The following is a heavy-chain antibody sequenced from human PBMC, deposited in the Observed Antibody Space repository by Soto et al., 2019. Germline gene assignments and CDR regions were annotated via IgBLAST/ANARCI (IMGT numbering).Heavy chain of an antibody. CDR2: IYYSGST. J-gene: IGHJ4*02. Sequence: SETLSLTWTVSGGTISSYYWSVIRQPPGKGLEWIGYIYYSGSTNYNPSLKSRVTISVDTSKNQFSLKLSSVTAADTAVYYCARANVVVVPAAMSYFDYWGQGTLVTVSS. D-gene: IGHD2-2*01. CDR1: GGTISSYY. V-gene: IGHV4-59*01. CDR3: ARANVVVVPAAMSYFDY.